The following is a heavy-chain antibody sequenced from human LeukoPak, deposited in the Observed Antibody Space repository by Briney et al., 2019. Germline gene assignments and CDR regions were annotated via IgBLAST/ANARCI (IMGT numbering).Heavy chain of an antibody. D-gene: IGHD3-22*01. CDR1: GYTLTGYY. J-gene: IGHJ4*02. CDR3: ARDWGYYYDSSGYYPSDY. Sequence: ASVKVSCKASGYTLTGYYMHWVRRAPGQGLEWMGRINPNSGGTNYAQKFQGRVTMTRDTSISTAYMELSRLRSDDTAVYYCARDWGYYYDSSGYYPSDYWGQGTLVTVSS. CDR2: INPNSGGT. V-gene: IGHV1-2*06.